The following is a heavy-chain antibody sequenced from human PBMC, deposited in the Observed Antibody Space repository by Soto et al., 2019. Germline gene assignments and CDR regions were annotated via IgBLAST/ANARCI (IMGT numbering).Heavy chain of an antibody. V-gene: IGHV4-59*01. CDR3: ARGGDRGIFLYFDY. J-gene: IGHJ4*02. Sequence: PSETLSLTCTVSGGSISSNYWSWIRQPPGKGLEWIGYIYYSGSTNYNPSLKSRVSISVDTSKNQFSLNLTSVTAADTAVYYCARGGDRGIFLYFDYWGQGTLVTVSS. D-gene: IGHD3-3*01. CDR2: IYYSGST. CDR1: GGSISSNY.